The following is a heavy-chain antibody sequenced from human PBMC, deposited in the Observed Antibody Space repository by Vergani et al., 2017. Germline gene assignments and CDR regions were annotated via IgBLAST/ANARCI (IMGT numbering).Heavy chain of an antibody. CDR3: ATPQTVTTGGMEV. V-gene: IGHV1-69-2*01. CDR2: VDPEDGET. CDR1: GYTFTDHY. Sequence: EVQLVQSGAEVKKPGATMKIPCKVSGYTFTDHYMHWVKQAPGKGLEGMGLVDPEDGETIYAEKFKGRVTIAADTSTDTAHLELSSLRSEDTAVYYCATPQTVTTGGMEVWGQGTTVIVSS. D-gene: IGHD4-17*01. J-gene: IGHJ6*02.